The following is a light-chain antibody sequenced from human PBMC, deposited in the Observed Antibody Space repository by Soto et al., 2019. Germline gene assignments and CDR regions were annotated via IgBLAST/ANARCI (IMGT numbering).Light chain of an antibody. CDR3: QQRSNWPGFT. CDR2: DAS. CDR1: QSVSSY. V-gene: IGKV3-11*01. Sequence: EIVVTQSAATLSLTPGERATLSCRASQSVSSYLAWYQQKPGQAPRLLIYDASNRATGIPARFSGSGSGTGFTLTISSLEPEDFAVYYCQQRSNWPGFTFGPGTKVDIK. J-gene: IGKJ3*01.